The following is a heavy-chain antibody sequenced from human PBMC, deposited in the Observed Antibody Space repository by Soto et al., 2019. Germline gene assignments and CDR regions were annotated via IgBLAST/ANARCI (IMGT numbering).Heavy chain of an antibody. V-gene: IGHV3-23*01. Sequence: EVQLLESGGGLVQPGGSLRLSCEASGFTFSPYVMSWIRQAPGKGLEWVAGIVGSGDTTYYAASVKGRFTISRDNSKNTVYLQMNSLRVEDTAVYYCAREPSDWGQGALVTVSS. CDR1: GFTFSPYV. CDR3: AREPSD. J-gene: IGHJ4*02. CDR2: IVGSGDTT.